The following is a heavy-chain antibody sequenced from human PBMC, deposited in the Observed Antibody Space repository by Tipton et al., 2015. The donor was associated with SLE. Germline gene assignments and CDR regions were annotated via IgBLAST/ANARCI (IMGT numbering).Heavy chain of an antibody. J-gene: IGHJ4*02. D-gene: IGHD4-23*01. Sequence: TLSLTCTVSGGSISSHYWSWIRQPPGKGLEWIGSIYYSGSTYYNPSLKSRVTISVDTSKNQFSLKLSSVTAADTAVYYCARDDGPGIYGGNSPFDYWGQGTLVTVSS. CDR1: GGSISSHY. CDR3: ARDDGPGIYGGNSPFDY. CDR2: IYYSGST. V-gene: IGHV4-59*11.